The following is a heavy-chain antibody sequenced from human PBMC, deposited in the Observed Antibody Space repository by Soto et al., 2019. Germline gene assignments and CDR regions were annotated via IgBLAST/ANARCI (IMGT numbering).Heavy chain of an antibody. Sequence: PGESLKISCKGSGYSFTSYWSSWVRQMPGKGLEWMGRIDPSDSYTNYSPSFQGHVTISADKSISTAYLQWSSLKASDTAMYYCARLPYYDFWSGYYNPYGMDVWGQGTTVTVSS. J-gene: IGHJ6*02. CDR3: ARLPYYDFWSGYYNPYGMDV. CDR2: IDPSDSYT. V-gene: IGHV5-10-1*01. CDR1: GYSFTSYW. D-gene: IGHD3-3*01.